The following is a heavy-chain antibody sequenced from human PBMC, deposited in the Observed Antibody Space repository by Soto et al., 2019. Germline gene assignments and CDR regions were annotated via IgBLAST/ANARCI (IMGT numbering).Heavy chain of an antibody. CDR3: ARQIGDDPFDI. CDR1: GCSISTYY. V-gene: IGHV4-59*08. D-gene: IGHD3-3*01. Sequence: PXDTLSLTCTVSGCSISTYYWNWIRLSPGKGLEWIGYIYRTGSTHYNPSLNGRVAISLDTSRKRFSLKLNSVTAADTAVYFCARQIGDDPFDIWGQGTMVTVSS. J-gene: IGHJ3*02. CDR2: IYRTGST.